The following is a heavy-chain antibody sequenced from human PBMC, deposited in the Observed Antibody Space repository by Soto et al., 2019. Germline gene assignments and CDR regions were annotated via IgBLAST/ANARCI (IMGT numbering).Heavy chain of an antibody. D-gene: IGHD1-26*01. CDR3: SRPLVGATNYYYGRDV. CDR2: IIPIFGTA. J-gene: IGHJ6*02. Sequence: SVKVSCKASGGTFSSYVISWVRQAPGQGLEWMGGIIPIFGTANYAQKFQGRVTITADESTSTAYMELSSLGSEDTAVYYCSRPLVGATNYYYGRDVWGQGTTVTVSS. CDR1: GGTFSSYV. V-gene: IGHV1-69*13.